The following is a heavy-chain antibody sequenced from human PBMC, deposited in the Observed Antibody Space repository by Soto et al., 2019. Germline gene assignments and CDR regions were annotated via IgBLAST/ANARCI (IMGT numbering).Heavy chain of an antibody. D-gene: IGHD5-18*01. J-gene: IGHJ4*02. CDR2: IYYSGST. Sequence: SETLSLTCTVSGGSISSGDYYWSWIRQHPGKGLEWIGYIYYSGSTYYNPSLKSRLTISVDTSKNQFSLKLSSVTAADTAVYYCARIVHTAMAIDSWGQGTLVTGSS. V-gene: IGHV4-31*03. CDR1: GGSISSGDYY. CDR3: ARIVHTAMAIDS.